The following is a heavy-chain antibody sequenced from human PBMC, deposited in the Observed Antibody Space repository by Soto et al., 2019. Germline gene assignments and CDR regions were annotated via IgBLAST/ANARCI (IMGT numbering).Heavy chain of an antibody. V-gene: IGHV1-69*08. CDR3: AREQKYRSRLTWFDP. Sequence: QVQLVQSGAEVKKPGSSVKVSCKASGGPFSSHTISWVRQAPGQDLEWIGRIIPALDIADHAQKLQGRVTIAADRSTGTAYRERTSLKSEDTAVYYCAREQKYRSRLTWFDPWGQGTLVIVSS. J-gene: IGHJ5*02. CDR2: IIPALDIA. D-gene: IGHD6-13*01. CDR1: GGPFSSHT.